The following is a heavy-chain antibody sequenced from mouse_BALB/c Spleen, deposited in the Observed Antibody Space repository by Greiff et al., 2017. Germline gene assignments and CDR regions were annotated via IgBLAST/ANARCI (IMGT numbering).Heavy chain of an antibody. Sequence: VMLVESGPGLVAPSQSLSITCTVSGFSLTGYGVNWVRQPPGKGLEWLGMIWGDGSTDYNSALKSRLSISKDNSKSQVFLKMNSLQTDDTARYYCARAGSSYVAAWFAYWGQGTLVTVSA. D-gene: IGHD1-1*01. V-gene: IGHV2-6-7*01. CDR3: ARAGSSYVAAWFAY. J-gene: IGHJ3*01. CDR2: IWGDGST. CDR1: GFSLTGYG.